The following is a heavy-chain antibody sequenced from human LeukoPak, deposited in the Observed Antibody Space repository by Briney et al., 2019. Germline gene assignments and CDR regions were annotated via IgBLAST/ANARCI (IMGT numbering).Heavy chain of an antibody. CDR2: INHSGST. CDR1: GGSFSDYY. J-gene: IGHJ4*02. D-gene: IGHD5-18*01. Sequence: SETLSLTCAVYGGSFSDYYWSWIRQPPGKGLEWIGEINHSGSTNYNPSLKSRVTISVDTSKNQFSLKLSSVTAADTAVYYRAGRASYGYIYWGQGTLVTVSS. CDR3: AGRASYGYIY. V-gene: IGHV4-34*01.